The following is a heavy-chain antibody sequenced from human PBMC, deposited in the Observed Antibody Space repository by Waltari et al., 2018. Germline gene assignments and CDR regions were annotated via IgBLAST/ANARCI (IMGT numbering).Heavy chain of an antibody. CDR2: ISYDGSNK. V-gene: IGHV3-30*04. J-gene: IGHJ3*02. Sequence: QVQLVESGGGGVQPGRSLRLSCAASGFTFSSLAMHWVRQAPGKGLEWVTTISYDGSNKYYADSVKGRFTISRDNSKNTQYLQMNRLRSEDTAVYYCARDLPGRGADALDIWGQGTMVTVSS. D-gene: IGHD4-17*01. CDR1: GFTFSSLA. CDR3: ARDLPGRGADALDI.